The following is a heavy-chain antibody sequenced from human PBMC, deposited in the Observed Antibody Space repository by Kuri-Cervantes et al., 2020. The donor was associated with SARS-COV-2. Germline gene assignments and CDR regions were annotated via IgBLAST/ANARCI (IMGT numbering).Heavy chain of an antibody. CDR2: IYYSGST. D-gene: IGHD3-3*01. CDR1: GGSISSYY. J-gene: IGHJ6*02. V-gene: IGHV4-59*12. Sequence: GSLRLSCTVSGGSISSYYWSWIRQPPGKGLEWIGYIYYSGSTNYNPSLKSRVTISVDTSKNQFSLKLSSVTAADTAVYYCARDQTTYYDFWSGYNYGMDVWGQGTTVTVSS. CDR3: ARDQTTYYDFWSGYNYGMDV.